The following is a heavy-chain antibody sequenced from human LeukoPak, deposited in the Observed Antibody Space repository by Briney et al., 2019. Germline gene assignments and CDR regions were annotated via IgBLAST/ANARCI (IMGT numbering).Heavy chain of an antibody. CDR3: AKGSRASRPYYFDY. CDR2: ITDSGGDT. V-gene: IGHV3-23*01. J-gene: IGHJ4*02. CDR1: GFTFSSYA. Sequence: GGSLRLSCAASGFTFSSYAMSWVRQAPGTGLERFSAITDSGGDTYYSDSVKGRFIISRDNSKNSLYLHMNSLRAEDTAVYYCAKGSRASRPYYFDYWGQGTLVTVSS. D-gene: IGHD2-2*01.